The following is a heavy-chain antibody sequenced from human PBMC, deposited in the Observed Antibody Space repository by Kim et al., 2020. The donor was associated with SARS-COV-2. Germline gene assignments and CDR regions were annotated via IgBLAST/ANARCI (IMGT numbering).Heavy chain of an antibody. D-gene: IGHD6-13*01. CDR3: GRGSSSSYYIVY. CDR2: ISSSGSTI. Sequence: GGSLRLSCAASGFTLSSYRMNWLRQAPGKGLEWVSYISSSGSTIYYADSVKGRFTISRDNAKNSLFLQMNILRDEDTAVYFCGRGSSSSYYIVYWGQGALVTVSS. V-gene: IGHV3-48*02. J-gene: IGHJ4*02. CDR1: GFTLSSYR.